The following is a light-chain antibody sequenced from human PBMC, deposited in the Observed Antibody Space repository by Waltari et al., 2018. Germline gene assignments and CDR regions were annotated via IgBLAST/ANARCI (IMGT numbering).Light chain of an antibody. Sequence: DIQMTQSPSTLSASVGERVTITCRASQSISTWLAWYQQKPGKAPNLLIYKASSLKSGVPSRFGGSGSGTEFTLTISSLQPDDFATYYCQQYETYPLSFGGGTKVDIK. CDR1: QSISTW. CDR3: QQYETYPLS. CDR2: KAS. J-gene: IGKJ4*01. V-gene: IGKV1-5*03.